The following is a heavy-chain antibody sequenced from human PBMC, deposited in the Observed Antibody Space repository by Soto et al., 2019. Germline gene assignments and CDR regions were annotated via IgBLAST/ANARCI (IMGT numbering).Heavy chain of an antibody. CDR3: ATGEYSSSWYSWFDP. D-gene: IGHD6-13*01. Sequence: QLQLQESGPGLVKPSETLSLTCTVSGGSISSTFSYWGWIRQPPGKGLEWIGNIYYSGRTYYKPSLKSRVTISVDTSKNQFSLKLSSVTAADTAVYYCATGEYSSSWYSWFDPWGQGTLVTVSS. V-gene: IGHV4-39*01. J-gene: IGHJ5*02. CDR2: IYYSGRT. CDR1: GGSISSTFSY.